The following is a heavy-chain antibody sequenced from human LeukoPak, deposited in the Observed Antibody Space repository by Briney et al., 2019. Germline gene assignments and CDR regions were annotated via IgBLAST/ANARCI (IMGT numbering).Heavy chain of an antibody. CDR1: GGSISSYY. CDR2: IYTSGTT. D-gene: IGHD3-22*01. J-gene: IGHJ4*02. CDR3: ARVYYDSSGYLILDY. V-gene: IGHV4-4*07. Sequence: SETLSLTCTVSGGSISSYYWIWIRQPAGKGLEWIGRIYTSGTTKYNPSLKSRVTISVDTSKNQFSLKLSSVTAADTAVYYCARVYYDSSGYLILDYWGQGTLVTVSS.